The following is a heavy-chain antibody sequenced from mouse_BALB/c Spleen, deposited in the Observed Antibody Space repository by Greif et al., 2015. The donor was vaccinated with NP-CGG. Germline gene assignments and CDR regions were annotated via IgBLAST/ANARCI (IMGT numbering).Heavy chain of an antibody. V-gene: IGHV2-2*02. CDR1: GFSFTSHG. CDR2: IWSGGST. J-gene: IGHJ4*01. Sequence: QVQLKQSGPGLVQPSQSLSITCTVSGFSFTSHGVHWVRQSPGKGLEWLGVIWSGGSTDYNAAFISRLSISKDNSKSQVFFKMNSLQANDTAIYYCARNYYGSSYYAMDYWGQGTSVTVSS. D-gene: IGHD1-1*01. CDR3: ARNYYGSSYYAMDY.